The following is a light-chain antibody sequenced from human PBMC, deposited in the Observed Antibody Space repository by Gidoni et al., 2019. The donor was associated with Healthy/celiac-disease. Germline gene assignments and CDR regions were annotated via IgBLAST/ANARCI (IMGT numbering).Light chain of an antibody. CDR3: QQYNSYPWT. J-gene: IGKJ1*01. CDR1: QSISSW. CDR2: KAS. Sequence: DIQMTQSPSTLSASVGDRATITCRASQSISSWLAWYQQKPGKAPKLLIYKASSLEIGVPSRFSGSGSGTEFTLTISSLQPDDFATYYCQQYNSYPWTFGQGTKVEIK. V-gene: IGKV1-5*03.